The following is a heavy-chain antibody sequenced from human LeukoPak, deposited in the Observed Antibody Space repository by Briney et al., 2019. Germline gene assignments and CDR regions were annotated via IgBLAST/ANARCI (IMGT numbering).Heavy chain of an antibody. CDR1: GFTFSSYN. CDR2: ISSNDNTI. Sequence: GGSLRLSCAASGFTFSSYNMNWVRQAPGKGLEWVSYISSNDNTIYYADSVKGRFTISRDNAKNSLYLQMNSLRAEDTAVYYCARVSLYGDYPNYFDYWGQGTLVTVSS. D-gene: IGHD4-17*01. CDR3: ARVSLYGDYPNYFDY. J-gene: IGHJ4*02. V-gene: IGHV3-48*03.